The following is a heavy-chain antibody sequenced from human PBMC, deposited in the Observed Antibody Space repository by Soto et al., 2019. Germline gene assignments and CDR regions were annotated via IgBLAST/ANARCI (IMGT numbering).Heavy chain of an antibody. CDR1: GFSLSNARMG. V-gene: IGHV2-26*01. CDR2: IFSNEEK. D-gene: IGHD3-10*01. J-gene: IGHJ4*02. CDR3: ARISTLITMVRGVIPTQYYFDY. Sequence: QVTLKESCPVLVKPTETLTLTGTVSGFSLSNARMGVSCIRQPPGKALDWLAHIFSNEEKSYCTSLKSSLTISKDTSNRQVVLTMTNMDPVDTATYYCARISTLITMVRGVIPTQYYFDYGGQGTLVTVSS.